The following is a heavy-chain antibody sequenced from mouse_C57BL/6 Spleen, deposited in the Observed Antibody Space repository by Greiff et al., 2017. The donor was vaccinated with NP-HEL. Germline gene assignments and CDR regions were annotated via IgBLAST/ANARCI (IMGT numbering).Heavy chain of an antibody. CDR3: ARTHYDYDDAMDY. D-gene: IGHD2-4*01. V-gene: IGHV1-7*01. J-gene: IGHJ4*01. Sequence: VQLQQSGAELAKPGASVKLSCKASGYTFTSYWMHWVKQRPGQGLEWIGYINPSSGYTKYNQKFKDKATVTADKSSSTAYMQLSSLTYEDSAVYYCARTHYDYDDAMDYWGQGTSVTVSS. CDR1: GYTFTSYW. CDR2: INPSSGYT.